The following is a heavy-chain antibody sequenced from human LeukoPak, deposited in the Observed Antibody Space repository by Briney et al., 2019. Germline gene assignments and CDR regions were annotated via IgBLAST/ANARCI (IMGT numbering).Heavy chain of an antibody. D-gene: IGHD1-26*01. CDR3: ARRYSGSLRYFDY. J-gene: IGHJ4*02. Sequence: GASVKVSCKASGFTSTNFAVQWVRQARGQRLEWIGWIIVGSGATKCAQDFQERVTITRDLSTSTLYMELRSLTSEDTAVYYCARRYSGSLRYFDYWGQGTLVAVSS. CDR2: IIVGSGAT. V-gene: IGHV1-58*01. CDR1: GFTSTNFA.